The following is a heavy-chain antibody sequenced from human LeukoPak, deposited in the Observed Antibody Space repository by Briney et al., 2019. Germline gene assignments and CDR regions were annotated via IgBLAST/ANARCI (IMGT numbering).Heavy chain of an antibody. CDR3: VRADGRDGYRGLVDY. V-gene: IGHV4-34*01. D-gene: IGHD5-24*01. CDR2: INHSGST. J-gene: IGHJ4*02. CDR1: GGSLSGYI. Sequence: PSETPSLTCAVYGGSLSGYIWSWIRQPPGKGVEWIGEINHSGSTDYNPSLKSRVTMSVDTSRNQFSLKLNSVTAADAAVYYCVRADGRDGYRGLVDYWGQGTLVTVSA.